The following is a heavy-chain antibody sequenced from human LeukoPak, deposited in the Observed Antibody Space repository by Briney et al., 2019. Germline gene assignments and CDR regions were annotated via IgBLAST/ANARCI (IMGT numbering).Heavy chain of an antibody. CDR3: ARDKGRYYDFWSGYHTFDY. CDR1: GFTFSSYS. V-gene: IGHV3-48*01. CDR2: ISSSSSTI. J-gene: IGHJ4*02. D-gene: IGHD3-3*01. Sequence: AGGSLRLSCAASGFTFSSYSMNWVRQAPGKGLEWVSYISSSSSTIYYADSVKGRSTISRDNAKNSLYLQMNSLRAEDTAVYYCARDKGRYYDFWSGYHTFDYWGQGTLVTVSS.